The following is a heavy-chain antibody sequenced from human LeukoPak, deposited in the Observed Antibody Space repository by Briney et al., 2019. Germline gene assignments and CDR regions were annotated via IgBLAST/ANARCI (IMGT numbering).Heavy chain of an antibody. CDR3: ARDDPYSSGWYIVFDI. CDR2: ISGSGGST. CDR1: GFTFSSYA. V-gene: IGHV3-23*01. J-gene: IGHJ3*02. D-gene: IGHD6-19*01. Sequence: PGGSLRLSCAASGFTFSSYAMSWVRQAPGKGLEWVSAISGSGGSTYYADSVKGRFTISRDNSKNTLYLQMNSLRAEDTAVYYCARDDPYSSGWYIVFDIWGQGTMVTVSS.